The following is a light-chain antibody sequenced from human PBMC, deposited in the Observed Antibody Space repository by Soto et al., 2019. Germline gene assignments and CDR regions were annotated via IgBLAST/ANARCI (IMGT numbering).Light chain of an antibody. Sequence: QSVLTQPPSVSGAPGQRVTISCTGSRSNIGAGYDVHWYQQLPGTAPKLLIYGTNNRPSGVPDRFSGSKSGMSASLAITGLQAADEANYYCSSYTGSSTLVFGGGTKLTVL. CDR1: RSNIGAGYD. CDR2: GTN. V-gene: IGLV1-40*01. J-gene: IGLJ3*02. CDR3: SSYTGSSTLV.